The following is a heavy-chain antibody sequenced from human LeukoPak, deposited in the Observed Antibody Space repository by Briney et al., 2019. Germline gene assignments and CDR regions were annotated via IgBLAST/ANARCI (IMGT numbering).Heavy chain of an antibody. J-gene: IGHJ4*02. CDR3: ASRNDILTGYVFDF. D-gene: IGHD3-9*01. CDR1: GGSVSSSIYY. Sequence: SETLSLTCTVSGGSVSSSIYYWGWIRQPPGKGLEWIGSIYYSGSTSYNPSLKSPVTISVDTSKNQFSLKLTSATAADTAVYYCASRNDILTGYVFDFWGQGTLVTVSS. V-gene: IGHV4-39*01. CDR2: IYYSGST.